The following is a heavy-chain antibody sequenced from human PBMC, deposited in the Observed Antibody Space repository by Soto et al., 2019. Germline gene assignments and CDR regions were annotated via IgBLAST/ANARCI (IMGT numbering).Heavy chain of an antibody. CDR3: ARELELEPTTGPLFDY. V-gene: IGHV1-69*13. J-gene: IGHJ4*02. D-gene: IGHD1-1*01. Sequence: SVKFSCKASGGTFSSYAISWVRQAPGQGLEWMGGIIPIFGTANYAQKFQGRVTITADESTSTAYMELSSLRSEDTAVYYCARELELEPTTGPLFDYWGQGTLVTVSS. CDR1: GGTFSSYA. CDR2: IIPIFGTA.